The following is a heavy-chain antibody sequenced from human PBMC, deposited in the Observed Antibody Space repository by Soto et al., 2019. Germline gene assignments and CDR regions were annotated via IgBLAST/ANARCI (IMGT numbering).Heavy chain of an antibody. CDR3: GAQRGGGGY. CDR1: GFTVSNNY. D-gene: IGHD6-25*01. J-gene: IGHJ4*02. V-gene: IGHV3-53*01. CDR2: IYSGGYT. Sequence: EVQLVESGGGLIQPGGSLRLSCAVSGFTVSNNYMSWVRQAPGKGLEGVSVIYSGGYTAYGDSVKGRFTISRDNSKNTLNLQINGRRADDPAVYSRGAQRGGGGYWGQGTLVTVSS.